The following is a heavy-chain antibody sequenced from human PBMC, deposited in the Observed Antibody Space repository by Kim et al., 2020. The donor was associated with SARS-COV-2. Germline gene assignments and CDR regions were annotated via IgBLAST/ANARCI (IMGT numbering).Heavy chain of an antibody. D-gene: IGHD6-13*01. CDR2: IYPGDSDT. J-gene: IGHJ3*02. V-gene: IGHV5-51*01. Sequence: GESLKISCKGSGYSFTSYWIGWVRQMPGKGLEWMGIIYPGDSDTRYSPSFQGQVTISADKSISTAYLQWSSLKASDTAMYYCARRRGRPSSSWYWDAFDIWGQGTMVTVSS. CDR1: GYSFTSYW. CDR3: ARRRGRPSSSWYWDAFDI.